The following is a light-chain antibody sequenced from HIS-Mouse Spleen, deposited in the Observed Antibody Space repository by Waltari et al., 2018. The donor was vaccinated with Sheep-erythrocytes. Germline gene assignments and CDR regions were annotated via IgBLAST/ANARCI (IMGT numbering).Light chain of an antibody. V-gene: IGLV2-23*01. Sequence: QSALTQPASVSGSPGQSITISCTGTSSDVGSYNLVSWYQQHPGKAPKLMIYEGSKRPSWVSNRFSVSKSGNTASLTISGLQAEDEADYYCCSYAGSSTPWVFGGGTKLTVL. CDR1: SSDVGSYNL. CDR2: EGS. J-gene: IGLJ3*02. CDR3: CSYAGSSTPWV.